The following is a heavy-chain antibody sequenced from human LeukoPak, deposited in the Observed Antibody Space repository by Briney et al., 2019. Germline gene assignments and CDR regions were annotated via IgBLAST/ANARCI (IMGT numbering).Heavy chain of an antibody. Sequence: SETLSLTCTVSGGSISSYYWSWIRQPPGKGLEWIGYIYYSGSTNYNPSLKSRVTISVDTSKNQFSLKLSSVTAADTAVYYCARGDNSLYPRASYYFDYWGQGTLATVSS. CDR3: ARGDNSLYPRASYYFDY. J-gene: IGHJ4*02. CDR2: IYYSGST. CDR1: GGSISSYY. D-gene: IGHD3-16*02. V-gene: IGHV4-59*01.